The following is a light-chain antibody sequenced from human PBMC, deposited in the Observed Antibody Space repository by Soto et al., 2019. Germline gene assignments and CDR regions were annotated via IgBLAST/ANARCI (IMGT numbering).Light chain of an antibody. CDR2: GAS. V-gene: IGKV3-20*01. CDR3: QQYGNSPYT. J-gene: IGKJ2*01. CDR1: QSVSSNL. Sequence: RVLTQSPGTLSLSPGERATLSCRASQSVSSNLLAWYQHKPGRAPRLLINGASNRPAGIPDKFSGSGSGTDFTLTISSLEPEDFAVYYCQQYGNSPYTFGQGTKLEIK.